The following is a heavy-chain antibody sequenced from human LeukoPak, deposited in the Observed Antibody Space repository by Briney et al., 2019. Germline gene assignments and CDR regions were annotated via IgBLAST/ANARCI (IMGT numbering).Heavy chain of an antibody. CDR2: ISSSSSYI. Sequence: PGGSLRLSCAASGFTFSSYSMNWVRQAPGKGLEWVSSISSSSSYIYYADSVKGRFTISRDNAKNSLYLQMNSLRAGDTAVYYCARAIGDYGDYPYYFDYWGQGTLVTVSS. CDR1: GFTFSSYS. V-gene: IGHV3-21*01. CDR3: ARAIGDYGDYPYYFDY. J-gene: IGHJ4*02. D-gene: IGHD4-17*01.